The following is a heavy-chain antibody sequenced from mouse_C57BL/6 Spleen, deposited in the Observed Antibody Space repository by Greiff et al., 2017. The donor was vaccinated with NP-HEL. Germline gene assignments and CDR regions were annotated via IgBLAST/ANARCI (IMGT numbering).Heavy chain of an antibody. Sequence: VQLQQSGPELVKPGASVKISCKASGYSFTDYNMNWVKQSNGKSLEWIGVINPNYGTTSYNQKFKGKATLTVDQSSSTSYMQLTSLTSEDSAVYYCARSDGSSYFYWYFDVWGTGTTVTVSS. J-gene: IGHJ1*03. CDR3: ARSDGSSYFYWYFDV. D-gene: IGHD1-1*01. CDR1: GYSFTDYN. CDR2: INPNYGTT. V-gene: IGHV1-39*01.